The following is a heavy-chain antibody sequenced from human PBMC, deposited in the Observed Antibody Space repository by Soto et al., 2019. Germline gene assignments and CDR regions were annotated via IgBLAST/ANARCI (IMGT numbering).Heavy chain of an antibody. CDR3: AKDFGQQLVEANWFDP. CDR2: TSAGSTYI. CDR1: GFTFSSYA. D-gene: IGHD6-13*01. J-gene: IGHJ5*02. Sequence: GGSLRLSCAASGFTFSSYAMGWVRQAPAKGLEWVSATSAGSTYIYYADSVKGRFTISRDNSKNTLYLQMNSLRAEDTAVYYCAKDFGQQLVEANWFDPWGKGTLVTVSS. V-gene: IGHV3-23*01.